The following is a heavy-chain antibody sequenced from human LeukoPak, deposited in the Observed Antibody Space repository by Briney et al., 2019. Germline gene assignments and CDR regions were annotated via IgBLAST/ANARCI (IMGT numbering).Heavy chain of an antibody. CDR3: TTSSGSSRDWGY. J-gene: IGHJ4*02. CDR1: GFTFSSYW. Sequence: GGSLSLSCAASGFTFSSYWMHWVRQAPGKGLVWVSRINSDGSSTSYADSVKGRFTISRDNAKNTLYLQMNSLKTEDTAVYYCTTSSGSSRDWGYWGQGTLVTVSS. CDR2: INSDGSST. D-gene: IGHD6-19*01. V-gene: IGHV3-74*01.